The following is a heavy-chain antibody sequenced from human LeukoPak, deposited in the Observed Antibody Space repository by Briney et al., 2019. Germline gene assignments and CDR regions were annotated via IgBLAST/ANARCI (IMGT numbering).Heavy chain of an antibody. V-gene: IGHV3-33*06. CDR1: GFTFSNYV. Sequence: PGRSLRLSCAASGFTFSNYVMHWVRQAPGKGLEWVAVIWYDGSNKYYADSVKDRFTTSRDNSKNTLYLQMNSLRAEDTAVYYCAKDNAYYFEYWGQGTLVTVSS. J-gene: IGHJ4*02. CDR2: IWYDGSNK. CDR3: AKDNAYYFEY.